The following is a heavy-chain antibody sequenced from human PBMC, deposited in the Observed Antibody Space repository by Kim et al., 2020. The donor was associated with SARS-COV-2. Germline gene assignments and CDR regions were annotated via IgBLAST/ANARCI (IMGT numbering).Heavy chain of an antibody. Sequence: GGSLRLSCAASGFIFSTYWMHWIRQAPGKGLVWVSSINRDGSRTDYVDSVKGRFTISRDNAKNTLYLQMNSLRAEDTAVYYCASEVGNWGQGTLVTVSS. V-gene: IGHV3-74*01. CDR3: ASEVGN. D-gene: IGHD2-15*01. J-gene: IGHJ4*02. CDR2: INRDGSRT. CDR1: GFIFSTYW.